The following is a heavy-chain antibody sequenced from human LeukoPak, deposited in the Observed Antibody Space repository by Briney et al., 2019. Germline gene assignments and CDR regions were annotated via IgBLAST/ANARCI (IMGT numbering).Heavy chain of an antibody. D-gene: IGHD3-16*01. CDR3: ARVMGDLASLYHMDV. CDR2: VYYSGST. CDR1: GGSISGPY. V-gene: IGHV4-59*11. Sequence: SETLSLTCTVSGGSISGPYWSWVRQPPGKGLEWIGDVYYSGSTHQNPSLKSRVTITVDTSKNQFSLKLRSVTAADTAVYYCARVMGDLASLYHMDVWGKGTTVTVSS. J-gene: IGHJ6*03.